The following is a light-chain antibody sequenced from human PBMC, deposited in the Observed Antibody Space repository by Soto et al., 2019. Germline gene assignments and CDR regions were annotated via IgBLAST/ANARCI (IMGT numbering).Light chain of an antibody. J-gene: IGKJ3*01. CDR1: QSVTSSH. CDR3: LLYITADRYT. V-gene: IGKV3-20*01. Sequence: EIVLTQTPGTLSLSPGDRATLSCRASQSVTSSHLAWYQQKPGQAPRLLIYSASIRDTGIPYRFSGSGSGTEFSLTIRSLDPEDFAMYYCLLYITADRYTFGPGTKVDIK. CDR2: SAS.